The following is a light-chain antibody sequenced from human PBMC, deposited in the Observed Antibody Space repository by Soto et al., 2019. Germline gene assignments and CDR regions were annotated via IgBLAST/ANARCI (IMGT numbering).Light chain of an antibody. Sequence: MVLTQSPGTLSLSPGERATLSCRASQTVSSNFLAWYQEKPGQGPRLLIYGASTRATGIPDRFSGSGSGTDFTLTISRLDPEDFAVYYCRQYGRSLEFAVGGGTKVDIK. CDR3: RQYGRSLEFA. J-gene: IGKJ4*01. CDR2: GAS. V-gene: IGKV3-20*01. CDR1: QTVSSNF.